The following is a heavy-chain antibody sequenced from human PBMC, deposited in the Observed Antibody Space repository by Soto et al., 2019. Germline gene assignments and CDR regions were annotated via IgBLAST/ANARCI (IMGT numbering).Heavy chain of an antibody. J-gene: IGHJ4*02. D-gene: IGHD5-12*01. CDR2: ISAYNGNT. Sequence: ASLKVSFQASGYTFNIYGISWVRKANGQGVEWMGWISAYNGNTNYAQKLQGRVTMTTDTSTSTAYMELRSLRSDDTAVYYCARVYLVATNEVVKLFDYWGQGTLVTVSS. V-gene: IGHV1-18*01. CDR3: ARVYLVATNEVVKLFDY. CDR1: GYTFNIYG.